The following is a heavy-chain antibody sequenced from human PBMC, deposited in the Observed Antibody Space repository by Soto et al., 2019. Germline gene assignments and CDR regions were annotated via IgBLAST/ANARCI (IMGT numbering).Heavy chain of an antibody. CDR1: GDSMNNGDYF. CDR3: ARDRAHSYESSGRLDL. V-gene: IGHV4-30-4*01. CDR2: ISYSGST. Sequence: SETLSLTCSVSGDSMNNGDYFWTWIRQTPGKGLQWIGYISYSGSTFYNPSLKTRLAMSVDTSKNQFSVRLRSVTAADTAVYYCARDRAHSYESSGRLDLWGQGMLVTVSS. D-gene: IGHD3-22*01. J-gene: IGHJ4*02.